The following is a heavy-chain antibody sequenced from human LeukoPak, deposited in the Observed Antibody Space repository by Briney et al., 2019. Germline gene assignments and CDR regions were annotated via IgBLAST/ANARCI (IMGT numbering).Heavy chain of an antibody. Sequence: PSETLSLTCTVSGGSIRSGDYYWSWIRQPPGKGLEWIGYIYYSGNTYYNPSLKSRVTISVDTSKKQFSLKLSSVTAADTAVYYCARATITMMVGILADAFDIWGQGTMVTVSS. CDR1: GGSIRSGDYY. CDR3: ARATITMMVGILADAFDI. V-gene: IGHV4-30-4*08. CDR2: IYYSGNT. J-gene: IGHJ3*02. D-gene: IGHD3-22*01.